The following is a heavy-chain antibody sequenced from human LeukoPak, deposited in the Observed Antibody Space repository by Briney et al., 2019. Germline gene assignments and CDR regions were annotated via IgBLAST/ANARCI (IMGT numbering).Heavy chain of an antibody. J-gene: IGHJ4*02. CDR1: GGSVSSGSYY. D-gene: IGHD2-2*01. Sequence: PSETLSLTCTVSGGSVSSGSYYWSWIRQPPGKGLEWIGSIYYSGSTYYNPSLKSRVTISVDTSKNQFSLKLSSVTAADTAVYYCAGGLSSRGGRKVFHQPYYFDYWGQGTLVTVSS. CDR3: AGGLSSRGGRKVFHQPYYFDY. V-gene: IGHV4-39*01. CDR2: IYYSGST.